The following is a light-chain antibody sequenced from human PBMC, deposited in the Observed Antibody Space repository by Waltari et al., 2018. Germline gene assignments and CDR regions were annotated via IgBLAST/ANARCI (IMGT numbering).Light chain of an antibody. CDR2: GAS. CDR1: QSIARN. Sequence: EILMTQSPPTLSVSAGESATLSCRASQSIARNLAWYQQKPGQAPRLLIYGASTRATGIPARFSGSGSGTEFTLTISSLQSEDFAVYYCQQYNSWRTFGQGTKLEIK. CDR3: QQYNSWRT. J-gene: IGKJ2*01. V-gene: IGKV3-15*01.